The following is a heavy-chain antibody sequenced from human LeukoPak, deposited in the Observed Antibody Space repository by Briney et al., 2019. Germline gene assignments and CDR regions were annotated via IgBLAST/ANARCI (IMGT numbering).Heavy chain of an antibody. J-gene: IGHJ4*02. CDR3: ARYYFDYLWGSFRYHYFDF. CDR1: GYTLTELS. Sequence: ASVKVSCKVSGYTLTELSMHWVRQAPGKGLEWMGGFDPEDGETIYAQKFQGRVTMTEDTSTDTAYMELSSLRSEDTAVYYCARYYFDYLWGSFRYHYFDFWGQGTRVTVSS. CDR2: FDPEDGET. V-gene: IGHV1-24*01. D-gene: IGHD3-16*02.